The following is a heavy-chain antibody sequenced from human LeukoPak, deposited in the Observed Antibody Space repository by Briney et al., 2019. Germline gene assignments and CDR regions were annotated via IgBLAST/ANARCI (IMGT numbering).Heavy chain of an antibody. CDR1: GLTFSSYS. V-gene: IGHV3-21*01. CDR3: ARDPAQLLLSPFDY. Sequence: GGSLRLSCAASGLTFSSYSMNLVRQAPGKGLEWVSSSSSSSSYIYYADSVKGRFTISRDNAKNSLYLQMNSLRAEDTAVYYCARDPAQLLLSPFDYWGQGTLVTVSS. J-gene: IGHJ4*02. D-gene: IGHD2-2*01. CDR2: SSSSSSYI.